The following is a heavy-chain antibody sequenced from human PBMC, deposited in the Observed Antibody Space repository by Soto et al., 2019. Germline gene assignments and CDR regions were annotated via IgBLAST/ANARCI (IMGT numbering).Heavy chain of an antibody. Sequence: QVQLVQSGAEVKKPGSSVKVSCKAPGGTFSSYAISWVRQAPGQGLEWMGGIIPIFGTANYAQKFQGRVKITADESTSTGYMELSSLRSEDTAVYYCARSQGGSSSLDIYYYYYYGMDVWGQGPTVTVSS. CDR1: GGTFSSYA. V-gene: IGHV1-69*01. CDR2: IIPIFGTA. CDR3: ARSQGGSSSLDIYYYYYYGMDV. D-gene: IGHD2-15*01. J-gene: IGHJ6*02.